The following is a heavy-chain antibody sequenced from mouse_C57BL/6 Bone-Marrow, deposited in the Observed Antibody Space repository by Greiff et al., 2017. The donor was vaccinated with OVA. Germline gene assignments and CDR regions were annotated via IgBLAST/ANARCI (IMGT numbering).Heavy chain of an antibody. Sequence: EVQRVESGGGLVKPGGSLKLSCAASGFTFSSYAMSWVRQTPEKRLEWVATISDGGSYTYYPDNVKGRFTISRDNAKNNLYLQMSHLKSEDTAMYYCARGNYSNPYYAMDYWGQGTSVTVSS. CDR3: ARGNYSNPYYAMDY. D-gene: IGHD2-5*01. J-gene: IGHJ4*01. CDR1: GFTFSSYA. CDR2: ISDGGSYT. V-gene: IGHV5-4*01.